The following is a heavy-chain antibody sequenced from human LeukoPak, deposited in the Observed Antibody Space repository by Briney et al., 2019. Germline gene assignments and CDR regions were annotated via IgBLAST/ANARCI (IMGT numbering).Heavy chain of an antibody. J-gene: IGHJ4*02. D-gene: IGHD1-1*01. CDR2: IKQDGSEK. V-gene: IGHV3-7*03. CDR3: AKKEAAGPWIY. CDR1: GFTFSSYA. Sequence: GGSLRLSCAGPGFTFSSYAMSWVRQAPGKGLEWVANIKQDGSEKYYVDSVKGRFTISRDNAKNSLYLQMNSLRAEDTAIYYCAKKEAAGPWIYWGQGTLVTVSS.